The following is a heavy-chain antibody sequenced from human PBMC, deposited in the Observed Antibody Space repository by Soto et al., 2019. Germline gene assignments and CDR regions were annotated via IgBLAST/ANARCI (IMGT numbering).Heavy chain of an antibody. CDR3: ARGAGYIDY. D-gene: IGHD3-16*02. V-gene: IGHV3-33*01. Sequence: QVQLVESGGGVVQPGRSLRLSCAASGFTFTSYGMHWVRQAPGKGLEWVAVIWYDGSNKYYADSVKGRFTISRDNSKNTLYLQMNSLRAEDTAVYYCARGAGYIDYWGQGTLVTVSS. J-gene: IGHJ4*02. CDR2: IWYDGSNK. CDR1: GFTFTSYG.